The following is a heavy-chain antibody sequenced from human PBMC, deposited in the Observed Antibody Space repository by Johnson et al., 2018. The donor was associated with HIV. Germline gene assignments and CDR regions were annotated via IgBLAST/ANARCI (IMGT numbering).Heavy chain of an antibody. V-gene: IGHV3-66*03. CDR1: GFTVSNNY. CDR2: IYSGGST. D-gene: IGHD3-10*01. Sequence: VQLVESGGTLIQPGGSLRLSCAASGFTVSNNYMSCVRQAPGKGLEWVSVIYSGGSTYYADSVKGRFTITRDNSKNTLFLQMNSLIAEDTAVYYCAKDLSSELLWFIRDAFDIWGQGTMVTVSS. CDR3: AKDLSSELLWFIRDAFDI. J-gene: IGHJ3*02.